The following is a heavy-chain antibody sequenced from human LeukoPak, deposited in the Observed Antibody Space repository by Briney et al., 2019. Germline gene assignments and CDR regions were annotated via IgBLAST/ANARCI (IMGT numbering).Heavy chain of an antibody. CDR3: ARESRRYSYGHDAFYI. CDR2: IYYSGST. D-gene: IGHD5-18*01. CDR1: GGSVSSGSYY. V-gene: IGHV4-61*01. Sequence: PSETLSLTCTVSGGSVSSGSYYWSWIRQPPGKGLEWIGYIYYSGSTNYNPSLKSRVTISVDTSKNQFSLKLSSVTAADTAVYYCARESRRYSYGHDAFYIWGQGTMVTVSS. J-gene: IGHJ3*02.